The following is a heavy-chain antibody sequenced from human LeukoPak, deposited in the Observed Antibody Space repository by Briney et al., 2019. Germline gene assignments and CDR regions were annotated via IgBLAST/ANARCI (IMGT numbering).Heavy chain of an antibody. J-gene: IGHJ4*02. CDR1: GGSIRSHY. CDR2: IYYSGST. V-gene: IGHV4-59*11. CDR3: ARDRGDYDSSGYYGYFDY. Sequence: SETLSLTCTVSGGSIRSHYWSWIRQPPGKGLEWIGYIYYSGSTNYNPSPKSRVTISVDTSKNQFSLKLSSVTAADTAVYYCARDRGDYDSSGYYGYFDYWGQGALATVSS. D-gene: IGHD3-22*01.